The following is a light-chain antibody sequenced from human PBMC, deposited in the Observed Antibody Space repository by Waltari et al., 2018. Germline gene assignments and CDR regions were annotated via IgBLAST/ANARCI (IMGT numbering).Light chain of an antibody. CDR1: QSVSSY. J-gene: IGKJ5*01. Sequence: EIVLTQSPATLSLSPGERATLSCRASQSVSSYLAWYQQKPGQAPRLLIYDASNRATGIPARFSGSGSVTDFTFTISSLEPEDFAVYYCQQRSNWPPITFGQGTRLEIK. V-gene: IGKV3-11*01. CDR2: DAS. CDR3: QQRSNWPPIT.